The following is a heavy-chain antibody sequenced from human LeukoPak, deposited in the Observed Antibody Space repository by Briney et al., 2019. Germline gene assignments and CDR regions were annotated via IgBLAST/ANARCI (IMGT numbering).Heavy chain of an antibody. J-gene: IGHJ4*02. CDR3: AKSGYNRFDY. V-gene: IGHV3-23*01. CDR2: ISGSGGST. D-gene: IGHD5-24*01. Sequence: GGTLRLSCAASGFTFSSYGMSWVRQAPGKGLEWVSAISGSGGSTYYADPVKGRFTISRDNSKNTLYLQMNSLIAEDTAVYYCAKSGYNRFDYWGQGTRVTVSS. CDR1: GFTFSSYG.